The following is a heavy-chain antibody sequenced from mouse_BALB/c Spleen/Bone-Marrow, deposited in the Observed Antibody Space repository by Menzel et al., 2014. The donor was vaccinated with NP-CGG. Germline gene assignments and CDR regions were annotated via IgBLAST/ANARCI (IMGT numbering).Heavy chain of an antibody. CDR1: GYAFSGYW. V-gene: IGHV1-80*01. CDR3: ARGGISVDY. CDR2: IYPGDGDT. Sequence: QVQLKESGAELVRPGSSVKISCKASGYAFSGYWMNWVKQRPGQGLEWIGQIYPGDGDTDYNGKFKGKATLTADKSSSTAYMQLSSVTSEDSAVYFCARGGISVDYWGQGTTLTVSS. J-gene: IGHJ2*01.